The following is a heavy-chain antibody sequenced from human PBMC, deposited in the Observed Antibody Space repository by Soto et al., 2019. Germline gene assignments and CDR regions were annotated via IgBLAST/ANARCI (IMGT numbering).Heavy chain of an antibody. D-gene: IGHD5-12*01. Sequence: ASVKVSCKASGYTFTSYAMHWVRQAPGQRLEWMGWINAGNGNTKYSQKFQGRVTITRDTSASTAYMELSSPRSEDTAVYYCARVSGYYLPDYWGQGTLVTVSS. J-gene: IGHJ4*02. CDR2: INAGNGNT. V-gene: IGHV1-3*01. CDR1: GYTFTSYA. CDR3: ARVSGYYLPDY.